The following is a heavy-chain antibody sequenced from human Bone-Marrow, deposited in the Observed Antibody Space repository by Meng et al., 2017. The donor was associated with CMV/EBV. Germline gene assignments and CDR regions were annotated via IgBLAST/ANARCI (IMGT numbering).Heavy chain of an antibody. CDR3: ARDRGSWSGYQTYYYYYGMDV. CDR1: GFTVSNSY. Sequence: GGSLRLSCAASGFTVSNSYMSWVRQAPGKGLEWVAVIYSGGSTYYADSVKGRLTISRDHSKNTLYLQMINLRAEDTAVYYCARDRGSWSGYQTYYYYYGMDVWGQGTTVTVSS. V-gene: IGHV3-66*01. D-gene: IGHD3-3*01. CDR2: IYSGGST. J-gene: IGHJ6*02.